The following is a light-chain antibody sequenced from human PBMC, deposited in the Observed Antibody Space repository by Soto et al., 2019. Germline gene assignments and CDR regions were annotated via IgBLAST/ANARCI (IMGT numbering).Light chain of an antibody. CDR3: SSYTSSSAPHYV. Sequence: QSVLTQPASVSGSPGQSITISCTGTSSDVGAYNYVSWYQQHPGKAPKLLIYDVSNRPSGVSNRFSGSKSGNTASLTISGLQAEDEADYYCSSYTSSSAPHYVFGTGTKVTVL. CDR2: DVS. V-gene: IGLV2-14*03. CDR1: SSDVGAYNY. J-gene: IGLJ1*01.